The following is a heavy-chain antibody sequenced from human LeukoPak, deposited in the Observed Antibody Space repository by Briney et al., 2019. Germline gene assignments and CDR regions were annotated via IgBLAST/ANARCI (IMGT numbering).Heavy chain of an antibody. CDR2: IYYSGST. V-gene: IGHV4-39*07. D-gene: IGHD6-6*01. CDR1: GGSISSSSYY. J-gene: IGHJ6*03. Sequence: PSGTLSLTCTVSGGSISSSSYYWGWIRQPPGKGLEWIGSIYYSGSTYYNPSLKSRVTISVDTSKNQFSLKLSSVTAADTAVYYCARDLEEQLGATYYYYMDVWGKGTTVTVSS. CDR3: ARDLEEQLGATYYYYMDV.